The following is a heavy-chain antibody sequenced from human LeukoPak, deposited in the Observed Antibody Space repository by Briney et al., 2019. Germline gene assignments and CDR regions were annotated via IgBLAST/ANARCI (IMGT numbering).Heavy chain of an antibody. Sequence: GGSLRLSCAASAFTFSTYAMSWVRQAPGKGLEWVSTVTNSGGHTYYADSVKGRFTISRDNSKNTLYLQMNSLRAEDTAVYYCARDRYYYGSGSYSPGYWGQGTLVTVSS. CDR3: ARDRYYYGSGSYSPGY. V-gene: IGHV3-23*01. CDR1: AFTFSTYA. D-gene: IGHD3-10*01. CDR2: VTNSGGHT. J-gene: IGHJ4*02.